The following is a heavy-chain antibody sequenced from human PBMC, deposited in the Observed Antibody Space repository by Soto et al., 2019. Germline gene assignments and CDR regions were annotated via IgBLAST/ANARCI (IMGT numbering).Heavy chain of an antibody. J-gene: IGHJ4*02. CDR2: ISGNGGVT. V-gene: IGHV3-23*01. D-gene: IGHD3-3*01. Sequence: EVKLLESGGGLVKPGGSLRLSCAASGFAFGSYAMTWVRQAPGKGLEWVSAISGNGGVTYAVSVNGRFTISRDNSRNTVSLQINPLRAEDTAVYYCAKYIAPLLRFLEWFPPAFDSWGQGSLVIVSS. CDR1: GFAFGSYA. CDR3: AKYIAPLLRFLEWFPPAFDS.